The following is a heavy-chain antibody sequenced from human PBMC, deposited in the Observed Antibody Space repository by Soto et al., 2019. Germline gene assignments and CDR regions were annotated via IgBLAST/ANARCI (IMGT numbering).Heavy chain of an antibody. V-gene: IGHV3-30*18. D-gene: IGHD6-6*01. J-gene: IGHJ6*02. CDR1: GFTFSSYG. CDR2: ISYDGSNK. CDR3: AKDRRGYEYYGMDV. Sequence: AGGSLRLSCAASGFTFSSYGMHWVRQAPGKGLEWVAVISYDGSNKYYADSVKGRFTISRDNSKNTLYLQMNSLRAEDTAVYYCAKDRRGYEYYGMDVWGQGTTVTVSS.